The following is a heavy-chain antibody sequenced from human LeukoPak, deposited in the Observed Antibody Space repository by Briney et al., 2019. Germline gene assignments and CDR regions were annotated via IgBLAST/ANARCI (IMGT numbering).Heavy chain of an antibody. D-gene: IGHD5/OR15-5a*01. J-gene: IGHJ3*02. CDR3: VREDILSTLGDFDI. V-gene: IGHV3-7*01. CDR1: GFTFSTYW. Sequence: PGGSLSLSCAASGFTFSTYWMMWLRQAPGKGREGWANIKQGGSEKYYVDSVTGRFASPRENAENSLYLQMHGLRAEDTAVYYCVREDILSTLGDFDIWGQGTMVTVSS. CDR2: IKQGGSEK.